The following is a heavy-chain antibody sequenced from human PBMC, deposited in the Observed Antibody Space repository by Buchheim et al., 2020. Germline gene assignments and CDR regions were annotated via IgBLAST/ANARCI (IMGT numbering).Heavy chain of an antibody. CDR2: IYTSGST. CDR1: GGSISSGSYY. D-gene: IGHD3-3*01. Sequence: QVQLQESGPGLVKPSQTLSLTCTVSGGSISSGSYYWSWIRQPAGKGLEWIGRIYTSGSTNYNPSLKSRVTISVDTSKNQFSLKLSSVTAADTAVYYCARLITPWGYYFDYWGQGTL. J-gene: IGHJ4*02. CDR3: ARLITPWGYYFDY. V-gene: IGHV4-61*02.